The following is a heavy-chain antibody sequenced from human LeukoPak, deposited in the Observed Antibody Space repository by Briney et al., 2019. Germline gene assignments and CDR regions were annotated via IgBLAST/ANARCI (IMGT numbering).Heavy chain of an antibody. D-gene: IGHD1-26*01. Sequence: PGGPLRLSCAASGFTFSSYWMSWVRQAPGKGLEWVAIIKPDGSEKYYVDSVKGRFTISRDNAKNSLYLEVNSLRAEDTAVYYCARDTSTIVGPRFDYWGQGTLVTVSS. CDR2: IKPDGSEK. CDR3: ARDTSTIVGPRFDY. J-gene: IGHJ4*02. CDR1: GFTFSSYW. V-gene: IGHV3-7*01.